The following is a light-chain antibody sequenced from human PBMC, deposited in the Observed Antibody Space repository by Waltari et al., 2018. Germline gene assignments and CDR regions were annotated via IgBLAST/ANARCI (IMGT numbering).Light chain of an antibody. CDR1: SSNLGSNF. V-gene: IGLV1-47*01. J-gene: IGLJ3*02. CDR2: RND. Sequence: QSVLTQPPSASGTPGPRVTISCSGSSSNLGSNFVYWYQQLPGTAPKLLIYRNDQRPSGVPDRFSGSKSGTSASLAISGLRSEDEADYYCAAWDGSLTGPVFGGGTKLTVL. CDR3: AAWDGSLTGPV.